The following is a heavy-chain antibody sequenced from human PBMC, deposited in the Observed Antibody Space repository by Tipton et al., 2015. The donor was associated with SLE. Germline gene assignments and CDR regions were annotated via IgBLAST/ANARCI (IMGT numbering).Heavy chain of an antibody. D-gene: IGHD4-17*01. CDR3: ARDAPDVDGFDY. Sequence: LRLSCAVSGGSISSGSYYWSWIRQPAGKGLEWIGRIYTSGSTNYNPSLKSRVTISVDTSKNQFSLKLSSVTAADTAVYYCARDAPDVDGFDYWGQGTLVTVSS. CDR2: IYTSGST. CDR1: GGSISSGSYY. V-gene: IGHV4-61*02. J-gene: IGHJ4*02.